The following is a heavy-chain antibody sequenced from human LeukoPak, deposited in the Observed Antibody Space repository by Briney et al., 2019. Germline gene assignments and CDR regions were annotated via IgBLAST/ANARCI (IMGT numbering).Heavy chain of an antibody. CDR3: AKAPVTTCRGAYCYPFDY. V-gene: IGHV3-23*01. CDR2: ISDSGNT. CDR1: GFTFSSYG. D-gene: IGHD2-21*01. J-gene: IGHJ4*02. Sequence: PAGGSLRLSCAASGFTFSSYGMSWVRQAPGKGLEWVSAISDSGNTYHADSVKGRFTISRDSSKNTLFLQMNRLRPEDAAVYYCAKAPVTTCRGAYCYPFDYWGQGTLVTVSS.